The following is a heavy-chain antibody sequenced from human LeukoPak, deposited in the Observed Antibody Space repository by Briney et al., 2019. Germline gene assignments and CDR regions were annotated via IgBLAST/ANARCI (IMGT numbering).Heavy chain of an antibody. D-gene: IGHD3-10*01. J-gene: IGHJ4*02. CDR2: ISGSGGST. CDR3: AKCLYLYGSGSLGDY. V-gene: IGHV3-23*01. Sequence: GGSLTLSCAASGFTFSNYAMNWVRQAPGQGLEWVSSISGSGGSTYYADSVKGRFTISIDNSKNTLYLQMNSLRAADTAIYYCAKCLYLYGSGSLGDYWGQGSLVTVSS. CDR1: GFTFSNYA.